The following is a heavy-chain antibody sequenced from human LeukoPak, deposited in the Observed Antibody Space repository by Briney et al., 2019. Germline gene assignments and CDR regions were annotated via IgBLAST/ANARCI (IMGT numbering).Heavy chain of an antibody. Sequence: GESLKISCKGSGYIFTSYWIGWVRQMPGKGLEWMGIIYPGVPEIRYSPSFEGQVTISVDKSINTAYLQWRSLRASDTAMYYCARLGALEDPDYWGQGTLVTVSS. J-gene: IGHJ4*02. CDR2: IYPGVPEI. CDR1: GYIFTSYW. D-gene: IGHD3-3*02. V-gene: IGHV5-51*01. CDR3: ARLGALEDPDY.